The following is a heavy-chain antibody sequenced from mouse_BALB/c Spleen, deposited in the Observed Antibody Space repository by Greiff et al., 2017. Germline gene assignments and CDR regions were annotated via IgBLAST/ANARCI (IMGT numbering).Heavy chain of an antibody. CDR1: GFTFSSYG. V-gene: IGHV5-6*02. J-gene: IGHJ4*01. Sequence: EVKLVESGGDLVKPGGSLKLSCAASGFTFSSYGMSWVRQTPDKRLEWVATISSGGSYTYFPDSVKGRFTISRDNAKNTLYLQMSSLKSEDTAMYYCARRGLYGNYGYAMDYWGQGTSVTVSS. CDR2: ISSGGSYT. CDR3: ARRGLYGNYGYAMDY. D-gene: IGHD2-1*01.